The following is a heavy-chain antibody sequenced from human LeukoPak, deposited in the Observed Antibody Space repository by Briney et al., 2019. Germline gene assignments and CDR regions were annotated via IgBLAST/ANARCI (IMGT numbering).Heavy chain of an antibody. CDR2: IYSSGNT. D-gene: IGHD6-19*01. Sequence: SETLSLTCTVSGGSSTSYFWSWVRQSPGKGLEWIGYIYSSGNTNYNPSLKSRVTISRDMSRNQFSLKLRSVTAADTAVYYCARVSGSGWYYFDHWGQGTLVTVSS. CDR3: ARVSGSGWYYFDH. V-gene: IGHV4-59*01. J-gene: IGHJ4*02. CDR1: GGSSTSYF.